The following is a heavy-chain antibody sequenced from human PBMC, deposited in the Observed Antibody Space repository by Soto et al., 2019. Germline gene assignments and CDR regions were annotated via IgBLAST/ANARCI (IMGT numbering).Heavy chain of an antibody. CDR1: GGTFSSYT. CDR2: IIPILGIA. J-gene: IGHJ6*02. V-gene: IGHV1-69*02. D-gene: IGHD3-16*01. CDR3: ARFWGSYVMDA. Sequence: QVQLVQSGAEVKKPGSSVKVSCKASGGTFSSYTISWVRQAPGQGLEWIGRIIPILGIANYAQKLQGRVTIAADKSTSTGYMELSSLRSEDTAVYYCARFWGSYVMDAWGQGTTVSVSS.